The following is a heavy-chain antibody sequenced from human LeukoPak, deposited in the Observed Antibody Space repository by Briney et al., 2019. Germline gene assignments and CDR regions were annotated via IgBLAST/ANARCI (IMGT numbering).Heavy chain of an antibody. Sequence: SVKVSCKASGYTFTSYGISWVRQAPGQGLEWMGWISAYNGNTNYAQKLQGRVTMTRNTSISTAYMELSSLRSEDTAVYYCARGFGRIAARKTGSFDYWGQGTLVTVSS. J-gene: IGHJ4*02. D-gene: IGHD6-6*01. CDR3: ARGFGRIAARKTGSFDY. CDR1: GYTFTSYG. CDR2: ISAYNGNT. V-gene: IGHV1-18*01.